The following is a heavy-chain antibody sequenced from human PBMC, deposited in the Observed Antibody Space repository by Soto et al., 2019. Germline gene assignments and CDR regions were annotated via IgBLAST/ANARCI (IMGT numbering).Heavy chain of an antibody. J-gene: IGHJ4*02. CDR3: ARSRDNKIFDY. CDR2: INPNSGGT. CDR1: GSTFTGYY. Sequence: GASVKVSCKASGSTFTGYYMHWVRQAPGQGLEWMGWINPNSGGTNYAQKFQGRVIMTRDRSISTAYMELSRLRSDDAAVYYCARSRDNKIFDYCGQGPLVTVSS. D-gene: IGHD1-20*01. V-gene: IGHV1-2*02.